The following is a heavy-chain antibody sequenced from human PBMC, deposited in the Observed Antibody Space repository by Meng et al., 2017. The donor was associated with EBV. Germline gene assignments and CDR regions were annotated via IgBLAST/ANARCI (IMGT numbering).Heavy chain of an antibody. V-gene: IGHV3-73*01. J-gene: IGHJ4*02. D-gene: IGHD1-26*01. CDR2: IRSKANSYAT. CDR3: TRLDGSYIYY. Sequence: VELVESGGGLGQPGGSRKLSCAASGFTFSGSAMHWVRQASGKGLEWVGRIRSKANSYATAYAASVKGRFTISRDDSKNTAYLQMNSLKTEDTAVYYCTRLDGSYIYYWGQGTLVTVSS. CDR1: GFTFSGSA.